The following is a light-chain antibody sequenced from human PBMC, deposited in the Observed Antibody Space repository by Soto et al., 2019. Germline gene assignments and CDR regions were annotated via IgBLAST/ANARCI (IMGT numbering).Light chain of an antibody. J-gene: IGLJ3*02. CDR1: SSDIGTYNY. CDR2: EVN. CDR3: NSYTSSSTWV. V-gene: IGLV2-14*01. Sequence: QSALTQPASVSGCLGQSITISCTGTSSDIGTYNYVSWYQHNPGKAPKLMIYEVNNRPSGISNRFSGSKSDNTASLTISGLQAEDEADYYCNSYTSSSTWVFGGGTKLTVL.